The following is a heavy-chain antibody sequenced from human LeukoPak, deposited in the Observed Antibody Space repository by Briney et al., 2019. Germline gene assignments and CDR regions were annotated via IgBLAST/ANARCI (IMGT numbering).Heavy chain of an antibody. CDR2: IYFSGST. CDR3: ARGSGYYYVRPFDY. J-gene: IGHJ4*02. D-gene: IGHD3-22*01. CDR1: GGSISSYY. Sequence: SETLSLTCTVSGGSISSYYWSWIRQPPGKGLEWIGSIYFSGSTYYNPSLKSRVTISVDTSKNQFSLILSSATAADTAVYYCARGSGYYYVRPFDYWGQGTLVTVSS. V-gene: IGHV4-59*12.